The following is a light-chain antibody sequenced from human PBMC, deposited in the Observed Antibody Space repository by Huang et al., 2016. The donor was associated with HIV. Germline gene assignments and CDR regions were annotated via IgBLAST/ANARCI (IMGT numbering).Light chain of an antibody. Sequence: EIVMTQSPLSLPVTPGEPASISCRSSESLLHSNGYNYLHWYLQKPGQSPQLLIYLGSNRASGDPDRFSGSGSGTDFTLKISRVEAEDVGIYYCMQALQTRTFGQGTKVEIK. CDR2: LGS. CDR3: MQALQTRT. J-gene: IGKJ1*01. CDR1: ESLLHSNGYNY. V-gene: IGKV2-28*01.